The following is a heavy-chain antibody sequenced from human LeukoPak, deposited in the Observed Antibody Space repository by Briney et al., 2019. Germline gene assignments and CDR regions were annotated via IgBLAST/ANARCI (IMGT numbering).Heavy chain of an antibody. CDR3: AAPLWCGELPSY. Sequence: GGSLRLSCAASGFTFSSYGMHWVRQAPGKGLEWVAVISYDGSNKYYADSVKGRFTISRDNSKNTLYLQMNSLRAEDTAVYYCAAPLWCGELPSYWGQGTLVTVSS. J-gene: IGHJ4*02. V-gene: IGHV3-30*03. CDR2: ISYDGSNK. D-gene: IGHD3-10*01. CDR1: GFTFSSYG.